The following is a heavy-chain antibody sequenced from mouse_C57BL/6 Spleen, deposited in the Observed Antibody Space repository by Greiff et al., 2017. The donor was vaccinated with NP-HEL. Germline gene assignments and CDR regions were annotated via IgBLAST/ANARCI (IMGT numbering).Heavy chain of an antibody. CDR2: IDPENGDT. CDR1: GFNIKDDY. D-gene: IGHD2-12*01. Sequence: EVQLQQSGAELVRPGASVKLSCTASGFNIKDDYMHWVKQRPEQGLEWIGWIDPENGDTEYASKFQGKATITADTSSNTAYLQLSSLTSEDTAVYYCTYYTPCAYWGQGTLVTVSA. V-gene: IGHV14-4*01. J-gene: IGHJ3*01. CDR3: TYYTPCAY.